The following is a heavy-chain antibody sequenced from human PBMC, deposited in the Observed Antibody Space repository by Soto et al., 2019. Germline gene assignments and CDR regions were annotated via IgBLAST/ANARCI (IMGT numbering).Heavy chain of an antibody. D-gene: IGHD1-1*01. CDR3: AKATATSGGAFEI. J-gene: IGHJ3*02. CDR2: ILVGGST. V-gene: IGHV3-23*04. Sequence: VQLVESGGGVVQPGRSLRLSCAASGFTFSSYAMHWVRQAPGKGLEWVSTILVGGSTHYEDSVKGRFTISRDTSKNTVYLQMNSLTAGDTAFYYCAKATATSGGAFEIYGQGTMVTVSS. CDR1: GFTFSSYA.